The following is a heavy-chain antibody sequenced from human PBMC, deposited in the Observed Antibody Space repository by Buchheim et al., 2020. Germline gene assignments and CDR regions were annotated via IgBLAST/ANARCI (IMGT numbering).Heavy chain of an antibody. CDR3: ARARSLLGYCSSTSCSALYGMGV. D-gene: IGHD2-2*03. V-gene: IGHV1-69*06. Sequence: QVQLVQSGAEVQKPGSSVKVSCKASGGTFSSYAISWVRQAPGQGLEWMGGIIPIFGTANYAQKFQGRVTITADKSTSTAYMELSSLRSEDTAVYYCARARSLLGYCSSTSCSALYGMGVWGQGTT. CDR1: GGTFSSYA. J-gene: IGHJ6*01. CDR2: IIPIFGTA.